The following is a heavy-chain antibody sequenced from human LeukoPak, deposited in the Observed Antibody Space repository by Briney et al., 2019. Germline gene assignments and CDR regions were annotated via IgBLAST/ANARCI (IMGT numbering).Heavy chain of an antibody. D-gene: IGHD2-15*01. J-gene: IGHJ4*02. CDR3: ARGHIPYCSGGSCYEPYYFDY. V-gene: IGHV3-48*01. CDR1: GFTFNNYD. Sequence: PGGSLRLSCAASGFTFNNYDIHWVRQAPGKGLEWVSYISSSSGTIYYADSVKGRFTISRDNAKNSLYLQMNSLRAEDTAVYYCARGHIPYCSGGSCYEPYYFDYWGQGTLVTVSS. CDR2: ISSSSGTI.